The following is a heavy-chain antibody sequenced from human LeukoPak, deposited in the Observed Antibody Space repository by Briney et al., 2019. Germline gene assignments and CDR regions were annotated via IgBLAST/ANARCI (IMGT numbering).Heavy chain of an antibody. D-gene: IGHD6-13*01. Sequence: ASVKVSCKASGYTFTSYGISWVRQAPGQGLEWMGWISAYNGNTNYAQKFQGRVTMTRDTSISTAYMELSRLRSDDTAVYYCARDMPIAAAGTGWFDPWGQGILVTVSS. V-gene: IGHV1-18*01. CDR1: GYTFTSYG. CDR2: ISAYNGNT. CDR3: ARDMPIAAAGTGWFDP. J-gene: IGHJ5*02.